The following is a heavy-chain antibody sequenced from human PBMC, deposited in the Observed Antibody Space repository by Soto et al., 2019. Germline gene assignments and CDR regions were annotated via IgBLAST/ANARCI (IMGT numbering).Heavy chain of an antibody. CDR3: ARASILLGSGSGCYYYGMDV. D-gene: IGHD3-10*02. Sequence: SETLSLTCTFSCGSIISGGYYWSWIRQHPGKGLEWIGYIYYSGSTYYNPSLKRRVTISVDTSKNQFSLKLSSVTAADTAVYYCARASILLGSGSGCYYYGMDVWGQGTTVTVSS. CDR1: CGSIISGGYY. V-gene: IGHV4-31*03. CDR2: IYYSGST. J-gene: IGHJ6*02.